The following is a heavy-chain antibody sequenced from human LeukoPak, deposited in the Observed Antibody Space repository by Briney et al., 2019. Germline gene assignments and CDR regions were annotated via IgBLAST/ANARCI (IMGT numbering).Heavy chain of an antibody. J-gene: IGHJ5*02. CDR3: AKGGPGDGNWFDL. V-gene: IGHV3-30*18. Sequence: GGSLRLTCVASGFTFSGYDIHWVRQAPGKGLEGVTLISYDGSNKYYADSVKGRFTISRDNPKNTLYLQMNSLRGEDTAVYYCAKGGPGDGNWFDLWGQGTLVTVSS. D-gene: IGHD2-21*02. CDR2: ISYDGSNK. CDR1: GFTFSGYD.